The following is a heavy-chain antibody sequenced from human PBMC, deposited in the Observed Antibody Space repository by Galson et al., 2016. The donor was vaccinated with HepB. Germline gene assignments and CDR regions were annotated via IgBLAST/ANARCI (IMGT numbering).Heavy chain of an antibody. CDR2: ISARNGNK. Sequence: SVKVSCKAIGYMFDSFGISWVRQAPGQGLEWMGWISARNGNKNYAQKFQGRVTMTTDTSTNTALLELRSLRSDDTALYFCARESVDYAYGMDVWGQGTTVAVSS. CDR1: GYMFDSFG. V-gene: IGHV1-18*01. CDR3: ARESVDYAYGMDV. J-gene: IGHJ6*02.